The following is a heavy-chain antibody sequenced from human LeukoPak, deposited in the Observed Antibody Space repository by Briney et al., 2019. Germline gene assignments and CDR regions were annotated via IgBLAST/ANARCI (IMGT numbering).Heavy chain of an antibody. Sequence: GRSLRLSCAASGFTFDDYAIHWVRHATGKGLEWVSAIGTAGDTYYPGSVKGRFTISRENAKNSLYLQMNSLRAGDTAVCYCARVGWELSFDYWGQGTLVTVSS. CDR3: ARVGWELSFDY. CDR2: IGTAGDT. CDR1: GFTFDDYA. D-gene: IGHD1-26*01. J-gene: IGHJ4*02. V-gene: IGHV3-13*01.